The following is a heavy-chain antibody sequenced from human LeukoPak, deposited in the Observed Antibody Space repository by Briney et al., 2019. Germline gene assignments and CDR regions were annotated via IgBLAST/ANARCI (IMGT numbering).Heavy chain of an antibody. V-gene: IGHV1-18*04. Sequence: GASVKVSCKASGYTFTGYYMHWVRQAPGQGLEWMGWISAYNGNTNYAQKLQGRVTMTTDTSTSTAYMELRSLRSDDTAVYYCARDLRYSSSWFDPWGQGTLVTVSS. CDR1: GYTFTGYY. D-gene: IGHD6-13*01. CDR3: ARDLRYSSSWFDP. J-gene: IGHJ5*02. CDR2: ISAYNGNT.